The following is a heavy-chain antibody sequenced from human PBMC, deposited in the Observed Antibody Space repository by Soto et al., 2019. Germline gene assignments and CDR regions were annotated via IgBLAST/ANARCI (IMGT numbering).Heavy chain of an antibody. J-gene: IGHJ4*02. CDR2: INPSSGNT. CDR1: GYTFTNYW. CDR3: ARVARPHSSLSTSDY. D-gene: IGHD6-6*01. Sequence: QVHLVQSGAEVKTPGASVKVSCTASGYTFTNYWMHWVRQAPGQGLEWMGIINPSSGNTNYAQKFQGRVTMTRDTSTRTFYMEVTSLKSADTAVYFCARVARPHSSLSTSDYWGQGTLVTVSS. V-gene: IGHV1-46*01.